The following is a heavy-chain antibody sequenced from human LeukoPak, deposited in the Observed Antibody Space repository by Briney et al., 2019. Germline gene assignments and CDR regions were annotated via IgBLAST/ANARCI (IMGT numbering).Heavy chain of an antibody. CDR1: GFTFSSYG. CDR3: AKDYYFDY. J-gene: IGHJ4*02. V-gene: IGHV3-30*18. Sequence: GGSLRLSCAASGFTFSSYGMHWVRQAPGKGLEWVAVISYDESNKYYADSVKGRFTISRDNSKNTLYLQMNSLRAEDTAVYYCAKDYYFDYWGQGTLVTVSS. CDR2: ISYDESNK.